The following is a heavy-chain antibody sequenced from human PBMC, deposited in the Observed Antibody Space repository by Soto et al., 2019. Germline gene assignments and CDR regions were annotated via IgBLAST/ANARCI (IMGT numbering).Heavy chain of an antibody. CDR1: GFTFSSYW. CDR2: TNSDGSST. D-gene: IGHD3-16*02. CDR3: ARDGSSSDYVWGSYRLVY. J-gene: IGHJ4*02. V-gene: IGHV3-74*01. Sequence: PGGSLRLSCAASGFTFSSYWMHWVRQAPGKGLVWVSRTNSDGSSTSYADSVKGRFTISRDNAKNTLYLQMNSRRAEDTAVYYCARDGSSSDYVWGSYRLVYWGQGTLVTVS.